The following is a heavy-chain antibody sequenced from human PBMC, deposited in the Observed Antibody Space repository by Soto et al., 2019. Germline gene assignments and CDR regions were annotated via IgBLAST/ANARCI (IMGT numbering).Heavy chain of an antibody. CDR2: IYYSGTS. Sequence: PSQTLSLTCTVSGGSISSYYWSWTLQPPGKGLEWIGYIYYSGTSYHNPSLKSRVTISVDTSKNLFSLTLTSVTAADTAVYYCASRVAGLYSGNDRYYFDYWGQGALVTVSP. J-gene: IGHJ4*02. CDR1: GGSISSYY. CDR3: ASRVAGLYSGNDRYYFDY. V-gene: IGHV4-59*04. D-gene: IGHD5-12*01.